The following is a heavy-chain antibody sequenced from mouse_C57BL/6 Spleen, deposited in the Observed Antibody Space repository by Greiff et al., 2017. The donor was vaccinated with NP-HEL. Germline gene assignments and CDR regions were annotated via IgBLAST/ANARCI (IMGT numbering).Heavy chain of an antibody. CDR1: GFNIKDYY. Sequence: VQLQQSGAELVRPGASVKLSCTASGFNIKDYYMHWVKQRPEQGLEWIGRIDPEDGDTEYAPKFQGKATMTADTSSNTAYLQLSSLTSEDTAVYYCTRRYYYGSSYGYFDVWGTGTTVTVSS. CDR2: IDPEDGDT. D-gene: IGHD1-1*01. V-gene: IGHV14-1*01. J-gene: IGHJ1*03. CDR3: TRRYYYGSSYGYFDV.